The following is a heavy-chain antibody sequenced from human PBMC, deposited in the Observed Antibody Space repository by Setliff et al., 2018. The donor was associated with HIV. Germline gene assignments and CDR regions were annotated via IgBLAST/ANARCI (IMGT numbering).Heavy chain of an antibody. CDR1: GFTLSNNH. D-gene: IGHD3-16*01. Sequence: PGGSLRLSCAASGFTLSNNHMTWVRQAPGKGLEWVSFIYSDGRTHYADSVKGLFTISRDNSKNMMHLQMNGLRPEDTAVYYCAKGVKWLDPWGQGTLVTVSS. J-gene: IGHJ5*02. V-gene: IGHV3-53*01. CDR2: IYSDGRT. CDR3: AKGVKWLDP.